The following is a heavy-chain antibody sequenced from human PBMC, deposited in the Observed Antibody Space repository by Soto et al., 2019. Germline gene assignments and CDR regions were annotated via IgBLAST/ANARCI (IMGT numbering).Heavy chain of an antibody. Sequence: SETLSLTCTVSGGSISSYYWSWIRQPPGKGLEWIGYIYYSGSTNYNPSLKSRVTISVDTSKNQFSLKLSSVTAADTAVYYCARAQLTRFHYYYYMDVWGKGTTVTVSS. CDR3: ARAQLTRFHYYYYMDV. J-gene: IGHJ6*03. CDR2: IYYSGST. CDR1: GGSISSYY. D-gene: IGHD6-13*01. V-gene: IGHV4-59*01.